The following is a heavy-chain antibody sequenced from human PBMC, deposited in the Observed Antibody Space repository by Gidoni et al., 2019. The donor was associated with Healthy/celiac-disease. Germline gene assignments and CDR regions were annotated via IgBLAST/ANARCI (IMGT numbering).Heavy chain of an antibody. CDR3: AKTPSIAAAGTDFDL. CDR2: IGGSGGST. D-gene: IGHD6-13*01. J-gene: IGHJ2*01. Sequence: EVQLLESGGGLLQPGGSLRLSCAASGSTFSSYAMSWVRQAPGKGLAWVSAIGGSGGSTYYADSVKGRFTISRDNSKNTLYLQMNSLRAEDTAVYYCAKTPSIAAAGTDFDLWGRGTLVTVSS. V-gene: IGHV3-23*01. CDR1: GSTFSSYA.